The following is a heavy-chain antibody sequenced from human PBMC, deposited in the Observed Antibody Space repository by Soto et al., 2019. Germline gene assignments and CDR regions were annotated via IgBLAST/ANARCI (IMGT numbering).Heavy chain of an antibody. V-gene: IGHV4-4*07. D-gene: IGHD6-19*01. Sequence: KPSETLSLTCTVSGGSISSYYWSWIRQPAGKGLEWIGRIYTSGSTNYNPSLKSRVTMSVDTSKNQFSLKLSSVTAADTAVYYCARDRRYSSGWGPYYYYGMDVWGQGTTVTSP. CDR2: IYTSGST. CDR3: ARDRRYSSGWGPYYYYGMDV. CDR1: GGSISSYY. J-gene: IGHJ6*02.